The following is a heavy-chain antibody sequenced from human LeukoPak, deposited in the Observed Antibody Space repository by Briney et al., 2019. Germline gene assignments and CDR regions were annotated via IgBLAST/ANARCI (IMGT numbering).Heavy chain of an antibody. CDR2: MNPNSGNT. CDR3: ARTYYYDSSGYQNWFDP. J-gene: IGHJ5*02. V-gene: IGHV1-8*01. Sequence: GASVKVSCKASGYTFTSYDINWVRQATGQGLEWMGWMNPNSGNTGYAQKFQGRVTMTRNTSISTAYMELSSLRSEDTAVYYCARTYYYDSSGYQNWFDPWGQGTLVTVSS. CDR1: GYTFTSYD. D-gene: IGHD3-22*01.